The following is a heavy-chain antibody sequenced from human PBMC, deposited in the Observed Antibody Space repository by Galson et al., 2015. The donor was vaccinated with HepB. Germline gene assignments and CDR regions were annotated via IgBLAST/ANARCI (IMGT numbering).Heavy chain of an antibody. V-gene: IGHV3-30*18. D-gene: IGHD3-22*01. Sequence: SLRLSCAASGFTFSSYGMHWVRQAPGKGLEWVAVISYDGSNKYYADSVEGRFTISRDNSKNTLYLQMNSLRAEDTAVYYCAKDLYYYDSSGYYGGDYWGQGTLVTVSS. CDR2: ISYDGSNK. J-gene: IGHJ4*02. CDR1: GFTFSSYG. CDR3: AKDLYYYDSSGYYGGDY.